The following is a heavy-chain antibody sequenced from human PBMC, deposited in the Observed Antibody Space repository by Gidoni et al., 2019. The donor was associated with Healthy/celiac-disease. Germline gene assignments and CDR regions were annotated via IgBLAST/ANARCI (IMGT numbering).Heavy chain of an antibody. CDR2: IIPIFGTA. CDR1: GGTFSSYA. CDR3: ARHRGIAAAGTGWFDP. V-gene: IGHV1-69*01. Sequence: QVQLVQSGAEVEKPGSSVKVSCKASGGTFSSYAISWVRQAPGQGLEWMGGIIPIFGTANYAQKFQGRVTITADESTSTAYMELSSLRSEDTAVYYCARHRGIAAAGTGWFDPWGQGTLVTVSS. J-gene: IGHJ5*02. D-gene: IGHD6-13*01.